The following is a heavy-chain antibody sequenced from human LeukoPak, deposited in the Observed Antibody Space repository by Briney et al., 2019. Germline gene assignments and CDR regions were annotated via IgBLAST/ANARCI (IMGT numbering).Heavy chain of an antibody. J-gene: IGHJ4*02. CDR3: ARERRGRGSEDY. D-gene: IGHD3-10*01. V-gene: IGHV3-21*04. CDR2: ISSSSSYI. Sequence: GGSLRLSCAASGFTFSSYSMNWVRQAPGKGLEWVSSISSSSSYIYYADSVKGRFTISRDNAKNSLYLQMNSLRSEDTAVYYCARERRGRGSEDYWGQGTLVTVSS. CDR1: GFTFSSYS.